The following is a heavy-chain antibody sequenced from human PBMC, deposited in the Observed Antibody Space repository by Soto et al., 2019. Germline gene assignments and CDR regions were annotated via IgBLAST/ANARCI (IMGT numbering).Heavy chain of an antibody. V-gene: IGHV3-33*01. CDR2: IWCDGSNK. J-gene: IGHJ6*02. Sequence: QVQLVESGGGVVQPGRSLRLSCAASGFTFSSYGMHWVRQAPGKGLEWVAVIWCDGSNKYYADSVKGRFTISRDNSKNTLYLQMNSLRAEDTAVYYCARDALGYCSGGSCYGMDVWGQGTTVTVSS. CDR3: ARDALGYCSGGSCYGMDV. D-gene: IGHD2-15*01. CDR1: GFTFSSYG.